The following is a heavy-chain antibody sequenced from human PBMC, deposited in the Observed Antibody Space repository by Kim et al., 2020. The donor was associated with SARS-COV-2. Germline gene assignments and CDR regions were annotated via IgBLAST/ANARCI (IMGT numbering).Heavy chain of an antibody. D-gene: IGHD2-15*01. CDR3: ARDGYCSGGSCGFDY. J-gene: IGHJ4*02. Sequence: ASVKGRLHISRDNAKNSLYLQMNSLRAEDTAVYYCARDGYCSGGSCGFDYWGQGTLVTVSS. V-gene: IGHV3-7*01.